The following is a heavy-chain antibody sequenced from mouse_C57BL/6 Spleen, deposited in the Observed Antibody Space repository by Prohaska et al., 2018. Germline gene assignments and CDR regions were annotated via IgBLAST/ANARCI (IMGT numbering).Heavy chain of an antibody. D-gene: IGHD1-1*01. Sequence: QVQLKESGPALVAPSQSLSITCTVSGFSLTSYGVHWVRQPPGKGLEWLVVIWSDGSTTYNSALKSRLSISKDNSKSQVFLKMNSLQTDDTAMYYCARHYGSSYWYFDVWGTGTTVTVSS. CDR1: GFSLTSYG. V-gene: IGHV2-6-2*01. CDR3: ARHYGSSYWYFDV. J-gene: IGHJ1*03. CDR2: IWSDGST.